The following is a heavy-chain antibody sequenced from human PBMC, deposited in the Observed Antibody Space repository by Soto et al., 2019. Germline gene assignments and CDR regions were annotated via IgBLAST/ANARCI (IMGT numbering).Heavy chain of an antibody. CDR2: IYHSGST. V-gene: IGHV4-30-2*01. D-gene: IGHD1-20*01. CDR3: ASYNWNANWFDP. J-gene: IGHJ5*02. CDR1: GGSISSGGYS. Sequence: PSETLSLTCAVSGGSISSGGYSWSWIRQPPGKGLEWIGYIYHSGSTYYNPSLKSRVTIPVDRSKNQFSLKLSSVTAADTAVYYCASYNWNANWFDPWGQGTLVTVSS.